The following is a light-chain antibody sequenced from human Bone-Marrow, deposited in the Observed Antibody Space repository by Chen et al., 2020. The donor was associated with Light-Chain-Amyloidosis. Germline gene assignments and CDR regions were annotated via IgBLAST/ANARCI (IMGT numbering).Light chain of an antibody. V-gene: IGKV4-1*01. CDR2: WAS. J-gene: IGKJ1*01. CDR1: QGVLYSSNNRNY. CDR3: QQYYSTPRT. Sequence: IGLTQSPNPLAVSLAERATINCKSSQGVLYSSNNRNYLAWYQQKPGQPPKLLIYWASTRESGVPDRFSGSGSGTDFTLTISSLQAEDVAVYYCQQYYSTPRTFGQGTKVEIK.